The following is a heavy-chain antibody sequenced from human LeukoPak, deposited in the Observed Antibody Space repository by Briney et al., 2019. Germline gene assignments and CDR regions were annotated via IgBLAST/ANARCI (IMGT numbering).Heavy chain of an antibody. V-gene: IGHV1-18*01. CDR2: ISAYNGNT. CDR1: GYTFTSYD. Sequence: GASVKVSCKASGYTFTSYDISWVRQAPGQGLEWMGWISAYNGNTNYAQKLQGRVTMTTDTSTSTAYMELRSLRSDDTAVYYCARSGQMVRGSKNRYYDFWSGYSPSVEDVWGKGTTVTVSS. CDR3: ARSGQMVRGSKNRYYDFWSGYSPSVEDV. D-gene: IGHD3-3*01. J-gene: IGHJ6*04.